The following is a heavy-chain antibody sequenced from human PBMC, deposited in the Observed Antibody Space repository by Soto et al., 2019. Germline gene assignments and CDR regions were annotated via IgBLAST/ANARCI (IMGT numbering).Heavy chain of an antibody. CDR1: GFSLSTSGVG. J-gene: IGHJ4*02. CDR3: AKVPWKQLWPRAPVVN. CDR2: IFWDDDK. V-gene: IGHV2-5*02. Sequence: QITLKESGPTLVKPTQTLTLTCTFSGFSLSTSGVGVGWIRQPPGKALEWLGIIFWDDDKRYRPSLKSRLTITKDSSKNQLVLTMTNMDPVDTGTYYCAKVPWKQLWPRAPVVNWGQGTPVTVSS. D-gene: IGHD5-18*01.